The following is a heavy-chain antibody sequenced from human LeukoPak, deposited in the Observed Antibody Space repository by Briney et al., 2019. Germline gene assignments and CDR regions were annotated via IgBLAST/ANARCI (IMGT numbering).Heavy chain of an antibody. CDR2: IYYSGST. CDR3: ARDRSVVVPAAPYYYYGMDV. Sequence: SETLSLTCTVSGGSISSGGYYWSWIRQHPGKGLEWIGYIYYSGSTYYNPSLKSRVTISVDTSKNQFSLKLSSVTAADTAVYYCARDRSVVVPAAPYYYYGMDVWAKGPRSPSP. V-gene: IGHV4-31*03. D-gene: IGHD2-2*01. CDR1: GGSISSGGYY. J-gene: IGHJ6*02.